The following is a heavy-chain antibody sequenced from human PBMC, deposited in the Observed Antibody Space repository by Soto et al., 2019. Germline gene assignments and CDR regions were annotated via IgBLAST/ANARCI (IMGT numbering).Heavy chain of an antibody. CDR1: VFTFDDYA. J-gene: IGHJ6*02. D-gene: IGHD3-9*01. V-gene: IGHV3-9*01. CDR2: ISWNSGRI. Sequence: PGRSLRLSWAASVFTFDDYAMHWVRQSPGKGLEWVSGISWNSGRIGYADSVKGRFTISRDNAKNSLYLQMNILRAEDTAVYYCARGYYDIVAAYDYYGKDVWGQGTTVTVSS. CDR3: ARGYYDIVAAYDYYGKDV.